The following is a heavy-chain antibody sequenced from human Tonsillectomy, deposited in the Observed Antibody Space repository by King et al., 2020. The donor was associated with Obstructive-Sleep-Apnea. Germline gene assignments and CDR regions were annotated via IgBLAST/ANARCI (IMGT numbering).Heavy chain of an antibody. CDR3: ATAASYAWGY. Sequence: VQLVESGGGLVQPGGSLRLSCAGSGFIFGNSWMSWLRQAPGKGLEWLATIRQDGGETRYVDYVKGRFTISRDNPKNSLYLQMNSLKDEDTAVYYCATAASYAWGYWGHGTLVTVSS. CDR2: IRQDGGET. CDR1: GFIFGNSW. D-gene: IGHD2-2*01. V-gene: IGHV3-7*03. J-gene: IGHJ4*01.